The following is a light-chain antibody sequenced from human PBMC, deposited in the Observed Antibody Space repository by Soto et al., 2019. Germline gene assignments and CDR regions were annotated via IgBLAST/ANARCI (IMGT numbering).Light chain of an antibody. J-gene: IGLJ1*01. CDR1: SSDVGGYNY. CDR2: EVR. Sequence: QSALTQPASVSGSPGQSITISCTGTSSDVGGYNYVSWYQQHPGKAPKLMIYEVRNRPSGVSNRFSGSKSGNTASLTISVLQAEDEADYYCSSDTSSSTLVFGTGTKLTVL. CDR3: SSDTSSSTLV. V-gene: IGLV2-14*01.